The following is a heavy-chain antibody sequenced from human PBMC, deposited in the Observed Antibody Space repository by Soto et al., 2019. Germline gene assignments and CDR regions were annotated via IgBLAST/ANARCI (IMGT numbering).Heavy chain of an antibody. J-gene: IGHJ6*02. V-gene: IGHV4-34*01. CDR2: INHSGST. D-gene: IGHD3-3*01. CDR1: GGSFSGYY. Sequence: PSETLSLTCAVYGGSFSGYYWSWIRQPPGKGLEWIGEINHSGSTNYNPSLKSRVTISVDTSKNQFSLKLSSVTAADTAVYYCARGQVLRFLEWRSLGRYYYGMDVWGQGTTVTVSS. CDR3: ARGQVLRFLEWRSLGRYYYGMDV.